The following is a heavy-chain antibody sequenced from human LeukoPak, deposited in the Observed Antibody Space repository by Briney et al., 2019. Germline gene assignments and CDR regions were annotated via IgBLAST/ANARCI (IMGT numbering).Heavy chain of an antibody. CDR1: GFSFSSHG. V-gene: IGHV3-48*04. D-gene: IGHD6-19*01. J-gene: IGHJ4*02. CDR3: ARSPSGHNDY. CDR2: ISRSSSTI. Sequence: GGYLRLSCAASGFSFSSHGMNWVRQAPGKGLEWVSYISRSSSTIYNADSVKGRFTISRDNAKNSLYLQMNSLRVEDTAVYYCARSPSGHNDYWGQGTLVTVSS.